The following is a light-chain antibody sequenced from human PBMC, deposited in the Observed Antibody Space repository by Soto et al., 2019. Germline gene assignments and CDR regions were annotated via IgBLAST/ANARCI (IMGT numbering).Light chain of an antibody. CDR1: QSVSSNY. CDR2: GAS. V-gene: IGKV3-11*01. CDR3: QQRSNWPIT. J-gene: IGKJ5*01. Sequence: LSPGERASLSCRASQSVSSNYLAWFQQKPGQAPRLLISGASNRASGVPARISGSGSGTDFTLTISSLEPEDFAVYYCQQRSNWPITFGQGTRLEIK.